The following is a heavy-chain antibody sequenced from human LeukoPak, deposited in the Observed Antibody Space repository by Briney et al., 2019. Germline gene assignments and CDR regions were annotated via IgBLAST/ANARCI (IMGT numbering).Heavy chain of an antibody. J-gene: IGHJ6*03. CDR1: GGSISSYY. V-gene: IGHV4-59*01. D-gene: IGHD4-11*01. CDR2: IYYSGST. CDR3: ARDVTRLHPYYYYYMDV. Sequence: SETLSLTCTVSGGSISSYYRSWIRQPPGKGLEWIGYIYYSGSTNYNPSLKSRVTISVDTSKNQFSLKLSSVTAADTAVYYCARDVTRLHPYYYYYMDVWGKGTTVTVSS.